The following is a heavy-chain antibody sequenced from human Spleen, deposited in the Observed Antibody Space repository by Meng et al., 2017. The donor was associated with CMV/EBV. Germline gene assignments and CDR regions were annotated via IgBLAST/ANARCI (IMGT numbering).Heavy chain of an antibody. D-gene: IGHD4-23*01. Sequence: SETLSLTCTVSGGSISSYYWSWIRQPPGKGLEWIGYIYYSGSTNYNPSLKSRVTISVDTSKNQFSLNLTSVTAADTAIYYCATYGGTFGFDYWGQGLLVTVSS. CDR3: ATYGGTFGFDY. J-gene: IGHJ4*02. CDR2: IYYSGST. CDR1: GGSISSYY. V-gene: IGHV4-59*01.